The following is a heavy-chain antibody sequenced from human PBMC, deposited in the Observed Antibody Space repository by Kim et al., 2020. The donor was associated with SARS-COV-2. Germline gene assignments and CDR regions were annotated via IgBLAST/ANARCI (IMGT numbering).Heavy chain of an antibody. V-gene: IGHV3-30*03. D-gene: IGHD4-17*01. J-gene: IGHJ4*02. CDR3: ARCDDEDMRIPGQNDYGGYCPFDY. CDR2: ISYDGSNK. Sequence: GGSLRLSCAASGFTFSSYGMHWVRQAPGKGLEWVAVISYDGSNKYYADSVKGRFAISRDNSKNTLYLQMNSLRAEDTAVYYCARCDDEDMRIPGQNDYGGYCPFDYWGQGTLVTVSS. CDR1: GFTFSSYG.